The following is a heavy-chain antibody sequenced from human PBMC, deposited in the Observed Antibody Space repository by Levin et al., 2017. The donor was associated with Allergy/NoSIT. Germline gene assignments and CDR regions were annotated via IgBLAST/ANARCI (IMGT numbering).Heavy chain of an antibody. J-gene: IGHJ3*02. CDR1: GGSISSYY. D-gene: IGHD6-13*01. Sequence: SETLSLTCTVSGGSISSYYWSWIRQPPGKGLEWIGYIYYSGSTNYNPSLKSRVTISVDTSKNQFSLKLSSVTAADTAVYYCARHGPAAAGTWDPEQKDAFDIWGQGTMVTVSS. V-gene: IGHV4-59*08. CDR2: IYYSGST. CDR3: ARHGPAAAGTWDPEQKDAFDI.